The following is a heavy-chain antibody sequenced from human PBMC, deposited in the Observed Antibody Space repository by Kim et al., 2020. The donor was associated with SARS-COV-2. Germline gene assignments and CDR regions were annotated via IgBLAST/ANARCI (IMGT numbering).Heavy chain of an antibody. J-gene: IGHJ4*02. CDR1: GYNFDTYW. V-gene: IGHV5-51*01. Sequence: GESLKISCKTSGYNFDTYWIHWVRQMPGKALEWMGATHPGNSDTNSSPSIQGQITISVDRSISTAHLQWSSLKASDTAIYFCARDLSWTFDYWGQG. D-gene: IGHD5-12*01. CDR3: ARDLSWTFDY. CDR2: THPGNSDT.